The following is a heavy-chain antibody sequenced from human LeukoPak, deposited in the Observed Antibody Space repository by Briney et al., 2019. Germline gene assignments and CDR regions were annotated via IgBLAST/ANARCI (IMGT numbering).Heavy chain of an antibody. J-gene: IGHJ4*02. Sequence: GESLKISCQGSGYNFTNFWLAWVRQMPGKGLDWMGIVYPGDSDTRYSPSFQGQVTISADKSISTAYLQWSSLKASDTAMYYCARRRDLYSGSYYPFDYWGQGTLVTVSS. CDR1: GYNFTNFW. CDR2: VYPGDSDT. D-gene: IGHD1-26*01. V-gene: IGHV5-51*01. CDR3: ARRRDLYSGSYYPFDY.